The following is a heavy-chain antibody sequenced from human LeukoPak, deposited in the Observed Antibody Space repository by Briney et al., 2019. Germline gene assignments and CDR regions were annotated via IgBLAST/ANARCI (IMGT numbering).Heavy chain of an antibody. Sequence: GGSLRLSCSASGFTFSNYGMHWVRQAPGKGLLWVSRIKSDGSYTSYADSVKGRFTISRDNAKNTVYLQMNSLRAEDTAVYYCARGDLDYWGQGTLVSVSS. CDR3: ARGDLDY. CDR2: IKSDGSYT. J-gene: IGHJ4*02. CDR1: GFTFSNYG. V-gene: IGHV3-74*01.